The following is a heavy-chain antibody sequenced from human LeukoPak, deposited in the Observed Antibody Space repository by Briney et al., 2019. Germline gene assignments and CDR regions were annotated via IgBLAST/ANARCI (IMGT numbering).Heavy chain of an antibody. Sequence: SETLSLTCAVYGGSFSGYYWSWIRQPPGKGLEWIGEINHSGSTNYNPSLKSRVTISVDTSKNQFSLKLSSVTAADTAVYYCARGAAAPPPLMNWFDPWGQGTLVTVSS. V-gene: IGHV4-34*01. D-gene: IGHD6-13*01. CDR3: ARGAAAPPPLMNWFDP. CDR1: GGSFSGYY. J-gene: IGHJ5*02. CDR2: INHSGST.